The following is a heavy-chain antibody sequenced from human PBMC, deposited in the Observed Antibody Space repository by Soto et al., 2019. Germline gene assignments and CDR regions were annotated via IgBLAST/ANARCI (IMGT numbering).Heavy chain of an antibody. J-gene: IGHJ6*02. V-gene: IGHV1-69*01. CDR2: IIPIFGTA. CDR1: GGTFSSYA. CDR3: ARVLRGQLLLNYGMDV. Sequence: QVQLVQSGAEVKKPGSSVKVSCKASGGTFSSYAISWVRQAPGQGLEWMGGIIPIFGTANYAQKFQGRVTITADETTSTAYMELSSLRSEDTAVYYCARVLRGQLLLNYGMDVWGQGTTVTVSS. D-gene: IGHD2-15*01.